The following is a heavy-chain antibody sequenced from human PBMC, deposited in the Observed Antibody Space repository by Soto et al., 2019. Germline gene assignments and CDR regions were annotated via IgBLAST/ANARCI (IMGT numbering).Heavy chain of an antibody. J-gene: IGHJ6*02. CDR2: ISYDGTNK. V-gene: IGHV3-30-3*01. D-gene: IGHD3-22*01. Sequence: GGSLRLSCAASGFTFSNYILHWVRQAAGKGLEWVAFISYDGTNKYYADSVKGRFTISRDNSKNTLYLQMNSLRGVDAAAYYCARGRDYYDSSGPNYYGMDVWGQGTTVTVSS. CDR1: GFTFSNYI. CDR3: ARGRDYYDSSGPNYYGMDV.